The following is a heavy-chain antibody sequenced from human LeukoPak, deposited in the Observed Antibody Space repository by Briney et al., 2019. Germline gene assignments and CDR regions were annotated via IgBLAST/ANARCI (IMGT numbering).Heavy chain of an antibody. CDR1: GGSFSGYY. CDR2: INHSGST. D-gene: IGHD3-22*01. Sequence: SQTLSLTCAVYGGSFSGYYWSWIRQPPGKGLEWIGEINHSGSTNYNPSLKSRVTISVDTSKNQFSLKLSSVTAADTAVYYCARSKGPHYYDSSGYIKGRWFDPWGQGTLVTVSS. V-gene: IGHV4-34*01. CDR3: ARSKGPHYYDSSGYIKGRWFDP. J-gene: IGHJ5*02.